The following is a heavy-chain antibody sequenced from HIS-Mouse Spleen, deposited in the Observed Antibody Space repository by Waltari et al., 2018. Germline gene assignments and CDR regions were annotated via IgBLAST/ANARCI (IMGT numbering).Heavy chain of an antibody. V-gene: IGHV4-39*07. J-gene: IGHJ2*01. CDR3: AREIPYSSSWYDWYFDL. Sequence: QLQLQESGPGLVKPSETLSLTCTVSGGSISSSSYYWGWIRQPPGKGLEWIGSIYYSGGTYSNPSLKSRVTISVDTSKNQFSLKLSSVNAADTAVYYCAREIPYSSSWYDWYFDLWGRGTLVTVSS. D-gene: IGHD6-13*01. CDR1: GGSISSSSYY. CDR2: IYYSGGT.